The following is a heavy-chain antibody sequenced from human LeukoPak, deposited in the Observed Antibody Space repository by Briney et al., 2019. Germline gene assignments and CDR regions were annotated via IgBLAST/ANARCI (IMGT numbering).Heavy chain of an antibody. CDR2: IYYSGST. Sequence: SETLSLTCTVSGGSISSYYWSWIRQPPGKGLEWIGYIYYSGSTNCNPSLKSRVTISVDTSKNQFSLKLSSVTAADTAVYYCARLIRDVKYCSSTSCPYDAFDIWGQGTMVTVSS. CDR3: ARLIRDVKYCSSTSCPYDAFDI. V-gene: IGHV4-59*08. J-gene: IGHJ3*02. D-gene: IGHD2-2*01. CDR1: GGSISSYY.